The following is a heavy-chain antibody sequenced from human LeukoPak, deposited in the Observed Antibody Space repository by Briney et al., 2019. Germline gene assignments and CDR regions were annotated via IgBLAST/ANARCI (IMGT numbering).Heavy chain of an antibody. D-gene: IGHD3-22*01. CDR2: ISHDGSDK. J-gene: IGHJ3*02. CDR1: GFTFSSYA. Sequence: PGGSLRLSCAASGFTFSSYAMNWVRQTPGKGLEWVALISHDGSDKYYADSVKGRYTISRDNSKNTLYLQMNTLRAEDTAVYYCASRADYYGTSGYYFDAFDSWGQGTMVIVSS. V-gene: IGHV3-30*04. CDR3: ASRADYYGTSGYYFDAFDS.